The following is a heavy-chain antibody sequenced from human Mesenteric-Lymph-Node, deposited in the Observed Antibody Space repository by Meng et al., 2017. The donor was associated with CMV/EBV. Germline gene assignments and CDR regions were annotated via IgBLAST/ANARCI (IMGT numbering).Heavy chain of an antibody. D-gene: IGHD3-10*01. Sequence: TVSAVSVSSGSYYWAWIRQPPGKGLEWIGYISYSGNTNYNPSLKSRLTISLDTSKNQFSLNLTSVTAADTAMYYCASGTSYSASGEYWGQGILVTVSS. CDR2: ISYSGNT. CDR3: ASGTSYSASGEY. J-gene: IGHJ4*02. V-gene: IGHV4-61*01. CDR1: AVSVSSGSYY.